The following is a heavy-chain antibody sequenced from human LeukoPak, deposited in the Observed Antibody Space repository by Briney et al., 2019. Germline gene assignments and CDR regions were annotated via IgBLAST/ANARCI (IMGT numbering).Heavy chain of an antibody. CDR1: GFTFDDYS. Sequence: GGSLRLSCAASGFTFDDYSMNWVRQAPGKGLEWVSSISSRSSYIFYADSVKGRFSTSRDNAKNSLYLQMTSLRVEDTAVYYCAKDGLTVPAALTGAFDYWGQGTLVTVSS. V-gene: IGHV3-21*06. J-gene: IGHJ4*02. CDR2: ISSRSSYI. D-gene: IGHD2-2*01. CDR3: AKDGLTVPAALTGAFDY.